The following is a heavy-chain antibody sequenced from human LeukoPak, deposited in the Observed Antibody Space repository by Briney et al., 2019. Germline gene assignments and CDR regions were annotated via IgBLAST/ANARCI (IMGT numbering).Heavy chain of an antibody. D-gene: IGHD1-26*01. CDR1: GFTFSIYS. CDR2: ISSSSSYI. CDR3: ARDSGSYSC. Sequence: GGSLRLSCAASGFTFSIYSLNWVRQAPGKGLEWVSSISSSSSYINYADSVKGRFTISRDNAKNSLYLQMNSLRAEDMAVYYCARDSGSYSCWGQGTLVTVSS. V-gene: IGHV3-21*01. J-gene: IGHJ4*02.